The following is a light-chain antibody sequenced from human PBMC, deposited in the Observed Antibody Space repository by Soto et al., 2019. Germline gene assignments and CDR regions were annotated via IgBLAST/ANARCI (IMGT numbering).Light chain of an antibody. Sequence: EIVLTQSPGPLSLSPGERATLSCRASQTVNSNYLAWYQQTPGQAPRLLIYDASSRATGIPDSFSGSGSGTDFTLTISRLEPEDFAVYYCQQYGSSPVTFGQGTKVEIK. J-gene: IGKJ1*01. CDR3: QQYGSSPVT. CDR2: DAS. CDR1: QTVNSNY. V-gene: IGKV3-20*01.